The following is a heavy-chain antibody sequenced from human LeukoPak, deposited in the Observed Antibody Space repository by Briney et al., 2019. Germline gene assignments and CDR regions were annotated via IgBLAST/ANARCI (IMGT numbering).Heavy chain of an antibody. D-gene: IGHD1-7*01. J-gene: IGHJ5*02. CDR3: AREGRAGNWNYRWFDP. CDR1: GGSISSYY. V-gene: IGHV4-4*07. CDR2: IYTSGST. Sequence: SETLSLTCTVSGGSISSYYWSWIRQPAGKGLEWIGRIYTSGSTNYNPSLKSRVTMSVDTSKNQFSLKLSPVTAADTAVYYCAREGRAGNWNYRWFDPWGQGTLVTVSS.